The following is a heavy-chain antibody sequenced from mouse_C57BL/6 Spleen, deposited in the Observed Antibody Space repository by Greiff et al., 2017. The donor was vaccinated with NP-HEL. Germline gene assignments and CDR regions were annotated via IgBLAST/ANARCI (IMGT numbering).Heavy chain of an antibody. CDR2: ISSGGAYL. V-gene: IGHV5-9-1*02. CDR1: GFTFSSYA. D-gene: IGHD1-1*01. Sequence: EVMLVESGEGLVKPGGSLKLSCAASGFTFSSYAMSWVRQTPEKRLEWVAYISSGGAYLYYADTVKGRFTISRDNARNTLYLQISSQKSEDTAMYYCTRGFIGYYDSSFYYYAMDYWGQGTSVTVSS. CDR3: TRGFIGYYDSSFYYYAMDY. J-gene: IGHJ4*01.